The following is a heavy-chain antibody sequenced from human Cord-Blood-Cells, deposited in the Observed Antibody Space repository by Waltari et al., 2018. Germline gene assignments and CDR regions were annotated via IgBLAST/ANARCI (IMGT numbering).Heavy chain of an antibody. Sequence: QVQLVQSGAAVKKPGASVKVSCKASGYPFTGYYMPWVRQAPGQGLEWMGWINPNRGGTNYAQKFQGRVTMTRDTSISTAYMELSRLRSDDTAVYYCARVLKPVVTAIDYWGQGTLVTVSS. CDR3: ARVLKPVVTAIDY. V-gene: IGHV1-2*02. CDR2: INPNRGGT. CDR1: GYPFTGYY. D-gene: IGHD2-21*02. J-gene: IGHJ4*02.